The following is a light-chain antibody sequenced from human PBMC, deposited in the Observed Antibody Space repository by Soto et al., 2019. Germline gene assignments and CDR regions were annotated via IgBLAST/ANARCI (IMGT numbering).Light chain of an antibody. CDR1: SSDVGGYNY. Sequence: QSALTQPASVSGSPGQSITISCTGTSSDVGGYNYVSWYQQHPGKAPKLIIYDVSDRPSGVPDRFSGSKSGNTASLTVSGLKAEDEADYYCTSHAGTDNFPYGFGTGTKLTVL. CDR2: DVS. V-gene: IGLV2-8*01. J-gene: IGLJ1*01. CDR3: TSHAGTDNFPYG.